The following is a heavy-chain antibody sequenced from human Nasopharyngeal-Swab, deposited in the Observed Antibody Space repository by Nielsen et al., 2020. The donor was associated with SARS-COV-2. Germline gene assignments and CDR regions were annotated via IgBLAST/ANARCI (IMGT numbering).Heavy chain of an antibody. V-gene: IGHV4-31*03. CDR3: AALGSSLNWFDP. D-gene: IGHD3-10*01. Sequence: SETLSLTCSVSGASLTSGNYYWSWIRQPPGKGLAWIGYIPYTGNTFYNPSLQSRVSISVDKSKDQFSLKLTSLTAADTAVYYCAALGSSLNWFDPWGQGSLVTVSS. CDR2: IPYTGNT. CDR1: GASLTSGNYY. J-gene: IGHJ5*02.